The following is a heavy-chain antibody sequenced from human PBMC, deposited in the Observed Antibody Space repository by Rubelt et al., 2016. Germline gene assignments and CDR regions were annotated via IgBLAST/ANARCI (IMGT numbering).Heavy chain of an antibody. CDR1: ADSIGSNTYY. Sequence: QLQLQESGPGLVKPSETLSLTCSVSADSIGSNTYYWGWIRQPPGKGLEWIGSIYYTGTTYYSPSPKVRVPRSEEPSKNQFSRRVYPVTAADTAVYYCARHTSSWPYYFNSWGQGTLVTVSS. V-gene: IGHV4-39*01. CDR3: ARHTSSWPYYFNS. J-gene: IGHJ4*02. D-gene: IGHD6-13*01. CDR2: IYYTGTT.